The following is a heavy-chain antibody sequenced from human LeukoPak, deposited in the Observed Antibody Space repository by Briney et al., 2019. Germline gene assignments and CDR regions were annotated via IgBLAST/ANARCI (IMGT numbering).Heavy chain of an antibody. D-gene: IGHD2-2*01. Sequence: GSLRLSCTVSGGSMSGYYWSWIRQPPGKELQWIGYIYYSGGTNYNPSLQSRVAISVDTSKDQFSLRLTSLTAADTAVYYCARNFVPAASGAFDFWGQGALVTVSS. V-gene: IGHV4-59*01. J-gene: IGHJ3*01. CDR3: ARNFVPAASGAFDF. CDR1: GGSMSGYY. CDR2: IYYSGGT.